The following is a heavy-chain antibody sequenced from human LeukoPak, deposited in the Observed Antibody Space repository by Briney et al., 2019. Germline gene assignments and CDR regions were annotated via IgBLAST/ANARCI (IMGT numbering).Heavy chain of an antibody. CDR2: INHGGGP. CDR1: GGSFSGSY. D-gene: IGHD6-13*01. V-gene: IGHV4-34*01. Sequence: PSETLSLTCAVYGGSFSGSYWSWIRQPPGKGLEWIGEINHGGGPNYNPSLKSRVTISLDKSKNQFSLKLSSVTAADTAVYYCARGPIAAAGRGGGFDYWGQGTLVTVSS. J-gene: IGHJ4*02. CDR3: ARGPIAAAGRGGGFDY.